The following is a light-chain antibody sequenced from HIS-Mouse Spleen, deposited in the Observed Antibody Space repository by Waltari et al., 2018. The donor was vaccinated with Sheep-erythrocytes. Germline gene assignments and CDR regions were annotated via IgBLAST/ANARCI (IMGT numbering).Light chain of an antibody. V-gene: IGLV3-1*01. CDR2: QDS. Sequence: SYELTQPPPVSVSPGQTSRITCSGDKLGDKHACWYQQKPGHSPVLVIYQDSKRPSGIPERFSGSNSGNTATLTISGTQAMDEADYYCQAWDSSTVVFGGGTKLTVL. CDR1: KLGDKH. CDR3: QAWDSSTVV. J-gene: IGLJ2*01.